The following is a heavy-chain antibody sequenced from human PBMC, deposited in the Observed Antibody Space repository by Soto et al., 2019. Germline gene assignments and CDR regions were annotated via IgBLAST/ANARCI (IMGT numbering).Heavy chain of an antibody. CDR1: GYTFTSYY. V-gene: IGHV1-46*01. CDR3: ARDLLNYYDSSGHFDY. CDR2: INPSGGRT. Sequence: ASVKVSCKASGYTFTSYYMHWVRQAPGQGLEWMGIINPSGGRTSYAQKFQGRVTMTRDTSTSTVYMELSSLRSEDTAVYYCARDLLNYYDSSGHFDYWGQGTLVTVYS. J-gene: IGHJ4*02. D-gene: IGHD3-22*01.